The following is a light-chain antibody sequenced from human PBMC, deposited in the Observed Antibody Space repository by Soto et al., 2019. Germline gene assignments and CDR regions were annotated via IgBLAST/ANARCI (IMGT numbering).Light chain of an antibody. CDR2: GAS. V-gene: IGKV3-15*01. Sequence: DIVMTQSPATLSVSPGERATLSCRASQSVSSNLAWYQQKPGQAPRLLLYGASTRATGIPDRFSGSGSETEFPLTISSLQHEDFAVYYCQQYDNWRPWTFGQGTKVEIK. CDR3: QQYDNWRPWT. CDR1: QSVSSN. J-gene: IGKJ1*01.